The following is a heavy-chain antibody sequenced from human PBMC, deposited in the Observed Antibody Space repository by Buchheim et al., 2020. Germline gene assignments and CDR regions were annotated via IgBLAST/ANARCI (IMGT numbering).Heavy chain of an antibody. Sequence: EVQLVESGGGLVQPGGSLRLSCAASGFTFSSYWMHWVRQAPGKGLVWVSRINSDGSSTSYADSVKGRFTISRDNAKQTQYLQMNSLRAEDTAVYYCARGADIVATIIDYYYGMDVWGQGTT. CDR1: GFTFSSYW. J-gene: IGHJ6*02. V-gene: IGHV3-74*01. CDR3: ARGADIVATIIDYYYGMDV. D-gene: IGHD5-12*01. CDR2: INSDGSST.